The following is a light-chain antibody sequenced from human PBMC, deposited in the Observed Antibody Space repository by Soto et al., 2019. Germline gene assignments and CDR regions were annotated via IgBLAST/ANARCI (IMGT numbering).Light chain of an antibody. CDR1: QSISSW. J-gene: IGKJ2*01. CDR2: KAS. CDR3: QQYNSYLMYT. Sequence: DIQMTQSPSTLSASVGDRVTITCRASQSISSWLAWYQQKPGKAPKLLIYKASNLESGVPSRFSGSGSGTAFTLTISSLQPADFATYYCQQYNSYLMYTFGQGTKLEIK. V-gene: IGKV1-5*03.